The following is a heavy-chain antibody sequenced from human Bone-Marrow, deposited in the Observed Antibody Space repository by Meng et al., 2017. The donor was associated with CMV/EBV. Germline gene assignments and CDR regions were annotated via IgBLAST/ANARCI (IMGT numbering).Heavy chain of an antibody. V-gene: IGHV4-34*01. CDR2: INHSGST. Sequence: GSLRLSCAVYGGSFSGYYWSWIRQPPGKGLEWIGEINHSGSTNYNPSLKSRVTISVDTSKNQFSLKLSSVTAEDTAVYYCARDVSPRSSAYFAIYYFYALDVWGQGTTVTVSS. D-gene: IGHD2-21*01. CDR3: ARDVSPRSSAYFAIYYFYALDV. CDR1: GGSFSGYY. J-gene: IGHJ6*02.